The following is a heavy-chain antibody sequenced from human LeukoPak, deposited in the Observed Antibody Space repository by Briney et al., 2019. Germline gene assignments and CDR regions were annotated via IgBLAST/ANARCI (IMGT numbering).Heavy chain of an antibody. CDR3: ARGRPGPAGAGTYDF. J-gene: IGHJ4*02. CDR2: MNPNSGKT. Sequence: ASVKVSCKASGYTFTTSDINWVRQATGQGLEWMGWMNPNSGKTGSAQKFQGRLTMTTNTSTSTAYMEVTGLRFEDTAIYYCARGRPGPAGAGTYDFWGQGTLITVSS. D-gene: IGHD6-13*01. V-gene: IGHV1-8*01. CDR1: GYTFTTSD.